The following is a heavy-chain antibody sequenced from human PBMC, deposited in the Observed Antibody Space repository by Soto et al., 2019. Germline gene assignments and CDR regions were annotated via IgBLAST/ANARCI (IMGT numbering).Heavy chain of an antibody. J-gene: IGHJ5*02. CDR3: ARAHPLGAQLVTWFDP. Sequence: ASVKVSCKASGGTFSSYAISWVRQAPGQGLEWMGGIIPIFGTANYAQKFQGRVTITADESTSTAYMELSSLRSEDTAVYYCARAHPLGAQLVTWFDPWGQGTLVTVSS. V-gene: IGHV1-69*13. D-gene: IGHD6-6*01. CDR1: GGTFSSYA. CDR2: IIPIFGTA.